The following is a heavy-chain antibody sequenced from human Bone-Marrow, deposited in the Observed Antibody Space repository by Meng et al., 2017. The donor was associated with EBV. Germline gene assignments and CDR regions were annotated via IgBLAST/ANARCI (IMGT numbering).Heavy chain of an antibody. CDR3: AKGYDSSGYYYY. V-gene: IGHV3-23*01. CDR2: ISGSGGST. D-gene: IGHD3-22*01. Sequence: VQLLESGGGLGQPGGSLRLSCAASGFTFSSYAMSWVRQAPGKGLEWVSAISGSGGSTYYADSVKGRFTISRDNSKNTLYLQMNSLRAEDTAVYYCAKGYDSSGYYYYWGQGTLVTVSS. J-gene: IGHJ4*02. CDR1: GFTFSSYA.